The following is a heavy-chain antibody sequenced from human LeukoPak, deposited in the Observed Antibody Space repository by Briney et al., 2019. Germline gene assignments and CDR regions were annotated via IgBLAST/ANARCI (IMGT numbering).Heavy chain of an antibody. Sequence: GESLKISCKGSGYSFTSYWIGWVRQLPGKGLEWMGIIYPGDSDTRYSPSFQGQVTISADKSISTAYLQWSSLKASDTAMYYCARHQFRKGTILSGDYWGQGTLVTVSS. J-gene: IGHJ4*02. CDR1: GYSFTSYW. CDR2: IYPGDSDT. CDR3: ARHQFRKGTILSGDY. V-gene: IGHV5-51*01. D-gene: IGHD1-26*01.